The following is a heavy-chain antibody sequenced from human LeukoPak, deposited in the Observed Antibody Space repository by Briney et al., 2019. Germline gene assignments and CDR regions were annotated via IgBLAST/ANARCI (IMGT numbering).Heavy chain of an antibody. D-gene: IGHD3-9*01. CDR2: ISAYNGNT. Sequence: GASVKVSCKASGYTFTSYGISWVRQAPGQGLEWMGWISAYNGNTNYAQELQGRVTMTTDTSTSTAYMELRSLRSDDTAVYYCARNIYDILTGYSYYYFDYWGQGTLVTVSS. CDR1: GYTFTSYG. V-gene: IGHV1-18*01. CDR3: ARNIYDILTGYSYYYFDY. J-gene: IGHJ4*02.